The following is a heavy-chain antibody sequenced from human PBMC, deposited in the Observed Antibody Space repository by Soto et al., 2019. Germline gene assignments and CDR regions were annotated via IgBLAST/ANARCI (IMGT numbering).Heavy chain of an antibody. CDR2: TYYSGST. J-gene: IGHJ4*02. Sequence: SETLSLTCTVSGGSISSYYWSWIRQPPGKGLEWIGYTYYSGSTNYNPSLKSRVTISVDTSKNQFSLKLSSVTAADTAVYYCARVENWGYFDYWGQGTLVTVSS. CDR3: ARVENWGYFDY. D-gene: IGHD7-27*01. CDR1: GGSISSYY. V-gene: IGHV4-59*01.